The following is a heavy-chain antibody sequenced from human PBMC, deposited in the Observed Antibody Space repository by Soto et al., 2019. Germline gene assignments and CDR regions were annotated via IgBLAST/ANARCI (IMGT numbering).Heavy chain of an antibody. CDR2: IYYTGST. Sequence: TLSLTCTVSVGSISSNYWSWIRQPPGKGLEWIVYIYYTGSTNYNPSLKSRVNISVDTSKNQFSLSLTSVTAADTAVYYCARHSGGYNGFDFSYWGQGALVTVSS. J-gene: IGHJ4*02. CDR1: VGSISSNY. CDR3: ARHSGGYNGFDFSY. D-gene: IGHD5-12*01. V-gene: IGHV4-59*08.